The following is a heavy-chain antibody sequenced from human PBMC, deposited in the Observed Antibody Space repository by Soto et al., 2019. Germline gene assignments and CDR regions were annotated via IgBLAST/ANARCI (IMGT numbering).Heavy chain of an antibody. D-gene: IGHD3-22*01. Sequence: SETLSLTCTVSGGSISTYYWSWIRQPPGKGLEWIGHIYYSGSTNYNPSLKSRVTISVDTSKNQFSLKLSSVTAADTAVYYCARSYTYYYDSSGYYLDYWGQGTLVTVSS. CDR3: ARSYTYYYDSSGYYLDY. CDR1: GGSISTYY. V-gene: IGHV4-59*01. J-gene: IGHJ4*02. CDR2: IYYSGST.